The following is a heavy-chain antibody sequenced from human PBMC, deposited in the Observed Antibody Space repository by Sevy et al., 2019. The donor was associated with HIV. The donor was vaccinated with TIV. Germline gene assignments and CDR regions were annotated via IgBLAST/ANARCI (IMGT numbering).Heavy chain of an antibody. Sequence: GGSLGLSCAASGFTFSSYWMHWVRQAPGKGLVWVSRINSDGSSTSYADSVKGRFTISRDNAKNTLYLQMNSLRAEDTAVYYCARDSLLRYFDWWGQGTLVTVSS. J-gene: IGHJ4*02. CDR3: ARDSLLRYFDW. D-gene: IGHD3-9*01. V-gene: IGHV3-74*01. CDR2: INSDGSST. CDR1: GFTFSSYW.